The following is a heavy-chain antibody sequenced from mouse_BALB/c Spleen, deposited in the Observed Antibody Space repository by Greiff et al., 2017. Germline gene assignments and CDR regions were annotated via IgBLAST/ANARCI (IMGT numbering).Heavy chain of an antibody. CDR1: GFPFSSYG. V-gene: IGHV5-6*01. CDR3: ARLDDYYFDY. CDR2: ISSGGSYT. D-gene: IGHD2-4*01. Sequence: VQRVESGGDLVKPGGSLKLSCAASGFPFSSYGMSWVRPTPDKRLEWVTTISSGGSYTYYPDSVKGRFTISRDNAKNTLYLQMSSLKSEDTAMYYCARLDDYYFDYWGQGTTLTVSS. J-gene: IGHJ2*01.